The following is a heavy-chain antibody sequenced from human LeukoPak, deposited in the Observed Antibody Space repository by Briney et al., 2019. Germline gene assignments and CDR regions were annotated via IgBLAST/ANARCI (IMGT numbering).Heavy chain of an antibody. CDR2: ILPVLGTA. CDR3: ARARGRDMREGRANPGFYYYMDV. V-gene: IGHV1-69*05. CDR1: GGTFSSYA. D-gene: IGHD3-10*01. Sequence: GASVKVSCKASGGTFSSYASSWVRQAPGQGLEGMGGILPVLGTANYAQRFQGRVTITTDESTSTAYMELSSLRSEDTAVYFCARARGRDMREGRANPGFYYYMDVWGKGTTVTVSS. J-gene: IGHJ6*03.